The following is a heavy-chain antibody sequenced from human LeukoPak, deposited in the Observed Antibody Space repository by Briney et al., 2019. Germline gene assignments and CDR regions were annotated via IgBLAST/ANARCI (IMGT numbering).Heavy chain of an antibody. D-gene: IGHD3-10*01. CDR1: GFTFSSYS. CDR3: ARDEDYYGSGSDPSMDV. CDR2: ISSSSSYI. J-gene: IGHJ6*03. V-gene: IGHV3-21*01. Sequence: PGGSLRLSCAASGFTFSSYSMNWVRQAPGKGLEWVSSISSSSSYIYYEDSVKGRFTISRDNAKNSLYLQMNSLRAEDTAVYYCARDEDYYGSGSDPSMDVWGKGTTVTVSS.